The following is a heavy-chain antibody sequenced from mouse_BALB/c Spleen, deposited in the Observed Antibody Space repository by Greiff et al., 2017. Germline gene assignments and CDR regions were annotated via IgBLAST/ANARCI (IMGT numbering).Heavy chain of an antibody. D-gene: IGHD2-4*01. V-gene: IGHV3-8*02. CDR3: ARYRYYDYDGYYFDY. CDR2: ISYSGST. J-gene: IGHJ2*01. Sequence: EVKLMESGPSLVKPSQTLSLTCSVTGDSITSGYWNWIRKFPGNKLEYMGYISYSGSTYYNPSLKSRISITRDTSKNQYYLQLNSVTTEDTATYYCARYRYYDYDGYYFDYWGQGTTLTVSS. CDR1: GDSITSGY.